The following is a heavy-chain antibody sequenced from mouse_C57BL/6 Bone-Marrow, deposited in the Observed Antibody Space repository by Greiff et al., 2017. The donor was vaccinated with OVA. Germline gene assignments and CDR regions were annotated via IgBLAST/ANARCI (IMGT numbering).Heavy chain of an antibody. V-gene: IGHV2-6*01. CDR2: IWGVGST. CDR3: ASLYYSNYDYAMDY. J-gene: IGHJ4*01. CDR1: GFSLTSYG. D-gene: IGHD2-5*01. Sequence: QVHVKQSGPGLVAPSQSLSITCTVSGFSLTSYGVDWVRQSPGKGLEWLGVIWGVGSTNYNSALKSRLSISKDNSKSQVFLKMNSLQTDDTAMYYCASLYYSNYDYAMDYWGQGTSVTVSS.